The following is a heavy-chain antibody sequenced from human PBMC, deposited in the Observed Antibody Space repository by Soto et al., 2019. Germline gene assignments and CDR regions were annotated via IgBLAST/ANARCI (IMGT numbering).Heavy chain of an antibody. CDR1: GFTFSDYY. Sequence: GGSLRLSCAASGFTFSDYYMSWIRQAPGKGLEWVSYISSSSSYTNYADSVKGRFTISRDNAKNSLYLQMNSLRAEDTAVYYCARDDYYDSSGYYGGPDYWGQGTLVTVSS. D-gene: IGHD3-22*01. CDR3: ARDDYYDSSGYYGGPDY. J-gene: IGHJ4*02. CDR2: ISSSSSYT. V-gene: IGHV3-11*06.